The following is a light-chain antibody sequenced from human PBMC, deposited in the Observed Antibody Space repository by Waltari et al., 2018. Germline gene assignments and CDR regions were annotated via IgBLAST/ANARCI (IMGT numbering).Light chain of an antibody. CDR3: QSYDSSLSGNVV. Sequence: QSVLTQPLSVSGAPGQRVTISCTGRSPNIGAGYDVHWYQLLPGTAPKLLIYGNNNRPSGVPDRFSGSKSGTSASLAITGLQAEDETDYYCQSYDSSLSGNVVFGGGTKLTVL. J-gene: IGLJ2*01. CDR1: SPNIGAGYD. CDR2: GNN. V-gene: IGLV1-40*01.